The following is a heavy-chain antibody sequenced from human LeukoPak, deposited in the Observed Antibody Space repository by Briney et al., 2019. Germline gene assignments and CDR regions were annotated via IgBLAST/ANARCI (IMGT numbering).Heavy chain of an antibody. J-gene: IGHJ5*02. CDR1: VYTFTSYG. CDR2: ISAYNGNT. V-gene: IGHV1-18*01. Sequence: ASVKVSCKDSVYTFTSYGISWVRQAPGQGLEWMGWISAYNGNTNYAQNLQGRVTMTTDTSTSTAYMELRSLRSDDTAVYYCARDTAAAAHFNWFDPWGQGTLVTVSS. CDR3: ARDTAAAAHFNWFDP. D-gene: IGHD6-13*01.